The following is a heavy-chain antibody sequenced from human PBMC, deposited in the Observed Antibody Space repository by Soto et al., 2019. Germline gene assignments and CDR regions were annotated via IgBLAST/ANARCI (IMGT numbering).Heavy chain of an antibody. V-gene: IGHV1-18*01. J-gene: IGHJ4*01. CDR1: GYTFSTYA. CDR2: INTGSGYT. D-gene: IGHD2-8*02. Sequence: QVHLVQSGAEVKKPGSSVRVSCKTSGYTFSTYAITWARQAPGQGLEWMGWINTGSGYTNYAHDRVTMTKDASTYTVYLEVTRLRYADTASYSCASDRVYTGGSDADYWGHGTLVTVAS. CDR3: ASDRVYTGGSDADY.